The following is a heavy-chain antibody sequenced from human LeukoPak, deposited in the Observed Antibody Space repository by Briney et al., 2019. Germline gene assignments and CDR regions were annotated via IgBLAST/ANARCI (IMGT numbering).Heavy chain of an antibody. Sequence: SETLSLTCTVSRGSISSYYRSWIRQPAGKGLEWIGRIYSSGRTNYNPSLKSRVTMSVDTSKNQFSLKLSSVTAADTAVYYCARDTNYGSGSSYNDAWGQGTLVTVSS. CDR3: ARDTNYGSGSSYNDA. CDR2: IYSSGRT. D-gene: IGHD3-10*01. CDR1: RGSISSYY. J-gene: IGHJ4*02. V-gene: IGHV4-4*07.